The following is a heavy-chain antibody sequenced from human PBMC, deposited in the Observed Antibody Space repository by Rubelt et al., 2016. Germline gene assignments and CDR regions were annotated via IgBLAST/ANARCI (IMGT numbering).Heavy chain of an antibody. J-gene: IGHJ4*02. CDR2: IYYSGST. CDR3: ARAYYGSGSYYAYLDY. CDR1: GGSISSSSYY. Sequence: QVQLQQWGAGLLKPSETLSLTCAVSGGSISSSSYYWGWIRQPPGKGLEWIGSIYYSGSTYYNPSLKGRVTISVDTSKNQFSLKLSSVTAADTAVYYCARAYYGSGSYYAYLDYWGQGTLVIVSS. D-gene: IGHD3-10*01. V-gene: IGHV4-39*01.